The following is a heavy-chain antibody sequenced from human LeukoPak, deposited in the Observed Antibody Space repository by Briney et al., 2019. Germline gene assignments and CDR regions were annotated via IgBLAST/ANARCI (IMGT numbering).Heavy chain of an antibody. CDR3: ARGNAHAFDI. J-gene: IGHJ3*02. CDR2: IHSDGSST. D-gene: IGHD1-1*01. V-gene: IGHV3-74*01. CDR1: GFTFSNYW. Sequence: GGSLRLSCAASGFTFSNYWMHWVRQAPGKGLVWVSRIHSDGSSTTSADSVKGRFTISRDNAENTLYLQMNSLRAEDTAVYFCARGNAHAFDIWGQGTMVTVSS.